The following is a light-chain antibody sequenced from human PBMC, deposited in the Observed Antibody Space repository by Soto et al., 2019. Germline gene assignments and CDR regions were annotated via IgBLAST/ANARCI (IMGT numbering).Light chain of an antibody. Sequence: ENGLTQSPATLSLSHGESATLSCRASQSVSTYLAWYQQKPGQAPRLLIYDASNRVTGIPARFRGSGSGTDFTLTISSLEPDDFAVYYCQQRSNWQITFGQGTRLEIK. J-gene: IGKJ5*01. CDR3: QQRSNWQIT. CDR2: DAS. CDR1: QSVSTY. V-gene: IGKV3-11*01.